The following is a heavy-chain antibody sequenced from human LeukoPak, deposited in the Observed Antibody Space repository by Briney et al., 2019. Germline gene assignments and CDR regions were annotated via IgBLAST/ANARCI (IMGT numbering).Heavy chain of an antibody. J-gene: IGHJ4*02. CDR3: ANGWSGYYMGLFY. D-gene: IGHD3-3*01. CDR1: VFTVSSNN. Sequence: PGGSLRLSCAASVFTVSSNNMNWVREAPGEGLGWVSLIYSDASAYYADSVRGRFTISRDNSKNTLYLQMNSLRAEDTAVYYCANGWSGYYMGLFYWGQGALVTVSS. V-gene: IGHV3-66*02. CDR2: IYSDASA.